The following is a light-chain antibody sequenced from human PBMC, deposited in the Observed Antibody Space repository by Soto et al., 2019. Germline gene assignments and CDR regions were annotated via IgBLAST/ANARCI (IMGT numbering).Light chain of an antibody. J-gene: IGLJ2*01. CDR3: ETWDSNTRV. CDR1: SGNISYI. V-gene: IGLV4-60*02. Sequence: QPVLTQSSSASASLGSSVKLTCTLSSGNISYIIAWHQQQPGKAPRYLMKLEGSGNYNKGSGVPDRFSGSSSGTDRYLTISNLQFEDEADYYCETWDSNTRVFGGGTKLTVL. CDR2: LEGSGNY.